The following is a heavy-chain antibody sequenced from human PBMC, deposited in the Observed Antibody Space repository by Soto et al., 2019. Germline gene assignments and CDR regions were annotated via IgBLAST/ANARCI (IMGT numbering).Heavy chain of an antibody. CDR1: GYTFTGYY. D-gene: IGHD1-7*01. V-gene: IGHV1-2*02. CDR3: ARELITRTTRGDAFDI. CDR2: INPNSGGT. Sequence: GASVKVSCKASGYTFTGYYMHWVRQAPGQGLEWMGWINPNSGGTNYAQKFQGRVTMTRDTSISTAYMELSRLRSDDTAVYYCARELITRTTRGDAFDIWGQGTMVTVSS. J-gene: IGHJ3*02.